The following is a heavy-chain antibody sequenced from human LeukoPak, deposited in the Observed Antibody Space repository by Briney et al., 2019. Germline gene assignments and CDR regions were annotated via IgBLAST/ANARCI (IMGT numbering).Heavy chain of an antibody. CDR3: ARHRAEMATITDDAFDI. V-gene: IGHV4-4*07. Sequence: SETLSLTCTVSGDSISSYYWTWIRQPAGKGLEWIGRIYTSGSTNYNPSLKSRVTMSLDTSKNQFSLRLSSVTAADTAVFYCARHRAEMATITDDAFDIWGQGTTVTVSS. J-gene: IGHJ3*02. CDR2: IYTSGST. CDR1: GDSISSYY. D-gene: IGHD5-24*01.